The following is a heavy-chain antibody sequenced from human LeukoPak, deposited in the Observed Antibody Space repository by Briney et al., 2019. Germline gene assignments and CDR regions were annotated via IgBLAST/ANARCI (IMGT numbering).Heavy chain of an antibody. J-gene: IGHJ3*02. V-gene: IGHV3-66*01. Sequence: AGGSLRLSCAASGFTVSSNYMSWVRQAPGKGLEWVSVIYSGGSTYYADSVKGRFTISRDNSKNTLYLQMNSLRAEDTAVYYCARGRSGYDKALSAFDIWGQGTMVTVSS. CDR3: ARGRSGYDKALSAFDI. D-gene: IGHD5-12*01. CDR1: GFTVSSNY. CDR2: IYSGGST.